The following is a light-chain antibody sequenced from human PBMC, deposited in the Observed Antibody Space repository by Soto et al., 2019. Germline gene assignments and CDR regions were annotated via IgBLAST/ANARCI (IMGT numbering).Light chain of an antibody. CDR3: QLYGSSPPYI. J-gene: IGKJ2*01. CDR1: QSASSSS. Sequence: EIVLTQSPGTVSLSPGERATLSCRASQSASSSSLAWYQQRPGQAPRLLIFTASSRATGTPDRFSGSGSGTDFTLTISRLEPEDFAVYYCQLYGSSPPYIFGPGTKVDIK. V-gene: IGKV3-20*01. CDR2: TAS.